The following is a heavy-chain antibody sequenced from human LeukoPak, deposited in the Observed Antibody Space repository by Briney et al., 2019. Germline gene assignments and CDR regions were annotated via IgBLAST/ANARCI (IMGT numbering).Heavy chain of an antibody. CDR1: GYTFTSYY. J-gene: IGHJ5*02. Sequence: ASVKVSCKASGYTFTSYYIHWVRQAPGQGLEWMGIINPNGGSTRYGQKFQGRVTMTRDTSTSTVYMELSSLRSEDTAVYYCAGSSHQRNWFDPWGQGTLVIVSS. V-gene: IGHV1-46*01. CDR2: INPNGGST. CDR3: AGSSHQRNWFDP. D-gene: IGHD1-26*01.